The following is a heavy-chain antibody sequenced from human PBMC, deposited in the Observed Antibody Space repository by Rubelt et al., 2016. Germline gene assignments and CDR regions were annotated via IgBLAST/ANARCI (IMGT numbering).Heavy chain of an antibody. CDR1: GFTFSSYA. Sequence: VQLVESGGGVVQPGRSLRLSCAASGFTFSSYAMHWVRQAPGKGLEWVGRIRSKANSYATAYAASVKGRFTISRDDSKNTAYLQMNSLKTEDTAVYYCTRQWWELPHYWGQGTLVTVSS. CDR3: TRQWWELPHY. CDR2: IRSKANSYAT. J-gene: IGHJ4*02. V-gene: IGHV3-73*01. D-gene: IGHD1-26*01.